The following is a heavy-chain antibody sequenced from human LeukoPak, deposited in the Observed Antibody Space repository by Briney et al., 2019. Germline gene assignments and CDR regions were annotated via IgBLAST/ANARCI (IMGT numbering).Heavy chain of an antibody. Sequence: SETLSLTCTVSGGSISSYYWSWIRQPAGKGLEWIGRIYTSGSTNYNPSLKSRVTMSVDTSKNQFSLKLSSVTAADTAVYYCARVVQFRVYDSSGYYDYWGQGTLVTVSS. D-gene: IGHD3-22*01. CDR2: IYTSGST. V-gene: IGHV4-4*07. CDR3: ARVVQFRVYDSSGYYDY. J-gene: IGHJ4*02. CDR1: GGSISSYY.